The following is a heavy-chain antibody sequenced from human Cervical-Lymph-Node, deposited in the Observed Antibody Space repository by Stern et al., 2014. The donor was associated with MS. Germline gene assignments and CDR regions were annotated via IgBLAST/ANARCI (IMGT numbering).Heavy chain of an antibody. J-gene: IGHJ4*02. CDR1: GYKFSIYW. D-gene: IGHD1-14*01. Sequence: EVQLEESGAELIRPGESLKISCKGSGYKFSIYWIAWVRQMPGKGLEWRGIIYPGDSETRYSPSFQGQVTMSADKSTSTAYLQWSSLNASDTAMYFCARQTTAWASDVWGQGTLVTVSS. CDR2: IYPGDSET. V-gene: IGHV5-51*01. CDR3: ARQTTAWASDV.